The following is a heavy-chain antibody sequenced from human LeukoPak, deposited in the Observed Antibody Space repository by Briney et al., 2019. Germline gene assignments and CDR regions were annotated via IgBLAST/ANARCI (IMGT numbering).Heavy chain of an antibody. CDR1: GDSISSYY. V-gene: IGHV4-59*01. CDR2: IYYSGST. Sequence: SETLSLTCTVSGDSISSYYWSWLRQPPGKGLEWVGYIYYSGSTNYNPSLKSRVTISVDTSKNQFSLKLSSVTAADTAVYYCAREVGYSSSWYGTNWFDPWGQGTLVTVSS. J-gene: IGHJ5*02. CDR3: AREVGYSSSWYGTNWFDP. D-gene: IGHD6-13*01.